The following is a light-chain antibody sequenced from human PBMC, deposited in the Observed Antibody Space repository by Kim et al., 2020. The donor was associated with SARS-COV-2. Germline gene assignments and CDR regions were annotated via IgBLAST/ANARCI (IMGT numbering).Light chain of an antibody. CDR2: DVS. Sequence: QSALTQPRSVSGSPGQSVTISCTGTSSDGGGYNYVSWYQQHPGKAPKLMIYDVSKRPSGVPDRFSGSKSGNTASLTVSGLQAEDEADYYCCSYAGSQYVFGTGTKVTVL. V-gene: IGLV2-11*01. J-gene: IGLJ1*01. CDR1: SSDGGGYNY. CDR3: CSYAGSQYV.